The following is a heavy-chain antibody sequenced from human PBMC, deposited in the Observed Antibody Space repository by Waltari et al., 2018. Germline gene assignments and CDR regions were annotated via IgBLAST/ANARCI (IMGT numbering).Heavy chain of an antibody. CDR2: IYTRGIT. Sequence: QVQLQESGPGLVKPSQTLSLTCTVSGGSISSGSYYWSWIRQPAGKGLEWIGRIYTRGITNYNPSLKSRVTISVDTSKNQFSLKLSAVTAADTAVYYCARDPGASGSADDYWGQGTLVTVSS. V-gene: IGHV4-61*02. CDR1: GGSISSGSYY. J-gene: IGHJ4*02. D-gene: IGHD5-12*01. CDR3: ARDPGASGSADDY.